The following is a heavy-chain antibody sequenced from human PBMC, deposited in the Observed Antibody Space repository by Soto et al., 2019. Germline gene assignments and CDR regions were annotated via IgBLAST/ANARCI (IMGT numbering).Heavy chain of an antibody. CDR1: GWSLRGYY. D-gene: IGHD6-13*01. J-gene: IGHJ4*02. CDR2: INHSGST. Sequence: PSETLALTCAVYGWSLRGYYWVWIRQPPGKGLEWIGEINHSGSTNYNPSLKSRVTISVDTSKNQFSLKLSSVTAADTAAYYCARVHPNLYSSSWPLRLGYFDYWGQGTLVTVS. CDR3: ARVHPNLYSSSWPLRLGYFDY. V-gene: IGHV4-34*01.